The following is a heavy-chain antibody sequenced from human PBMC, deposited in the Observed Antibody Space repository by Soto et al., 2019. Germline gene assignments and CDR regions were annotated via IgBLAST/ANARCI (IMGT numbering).Heavy chain of an antibody. CDR2: ISGSGYST. J-gene: IGHJ4*02. Sequence: EVPLLESGGGLVQPGGSLRLSCAASGFTFSSYAMSWVRQAPGKGLEWVSAISGSGYSTYYADSVKGRFTISRDNSKNTLYLQMNSLRAEDTAVYYCAKEGEHSSGWANFDYWGQGTLVTVSS. V-gene: IGHV3-23*01. CDR1: GFTFSSYA. CDR3: AKEGEHSSGWANFDY. D-gene: IGHD6-19*01.